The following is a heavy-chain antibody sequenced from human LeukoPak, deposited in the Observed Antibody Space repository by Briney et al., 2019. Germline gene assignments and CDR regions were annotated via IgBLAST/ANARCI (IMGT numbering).Heavy chain of an antibody. J-gene: IGHJ1*01. V-gene: IGHV4-34*01. CDR3: ASAVTQGYCSGGSCYLPHFQH. Sequence: SETLSLTCAVYGGSFSGYYWSWIRQPPGKGLEWIGEINHSGSTNYNPSLKSRVTISVDTSKNQFSLKLSSVTAADTAVYYCASAVTQGYCSGGSCYLPHFQHWGPGTLVTVSS. CDR2: INHSGST. CDR1: GGSFSGYY. D-gene: IGHD2-15*01.